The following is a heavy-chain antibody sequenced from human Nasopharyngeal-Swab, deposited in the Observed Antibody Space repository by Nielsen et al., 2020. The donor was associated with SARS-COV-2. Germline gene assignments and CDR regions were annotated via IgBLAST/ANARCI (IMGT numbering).Heavy chain of an antibody. Sequence: WVRQAPGQGLEWMGWMNPNSGNTGYAQKFQGRVTMTRNTSISTAHMELSSLRSEDMAVYYCARRVAGSRRAFDIWGQGTMVTVS. CDR2: MNPNSGNT. V-gene: IGHV1-8*01. CDR3: ARRVAGSRRAFDI. D-gene: IGHD6-19*01. J-gene: IGHJ3*02.